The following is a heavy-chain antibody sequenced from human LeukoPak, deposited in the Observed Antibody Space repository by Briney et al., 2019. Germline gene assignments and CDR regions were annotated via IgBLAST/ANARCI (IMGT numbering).Heavy chain of an antibody. Sequence: GASVKVSCKASGYTFTSYAMHWVRQAPGQRLEWMGWINAGNGNTKYSQKFQGRVTITRDTSASTAYMELSSLRSEDTAVYYCARHPVYYYDSSGYLSGAFDIWGQGTMVTVSS. D-gene: IGHD3-22*01. CDR3: ARHPVYYYDSSGYLSGAFDI. J-gene: IGHJ3*02. CDR2: INAGNGNT. CDR1: GYTFTSYA. V-gene: IGHV1-3*01.